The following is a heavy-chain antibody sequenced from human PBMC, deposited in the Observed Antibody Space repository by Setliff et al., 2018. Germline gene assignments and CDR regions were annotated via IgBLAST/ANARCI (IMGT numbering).Heavy chain of an antibody. CDR1: GYTFSNYG. CDR2: ISGYDGNT. V-gene: IGHV1-18*01. J-gene: IGHJ6*01. D-gene: IGHD3-3*01. Sequence: ASVKVSCKTSGYTFSNYGVSWVRQAPGQGLEWMGWISGYDGNTKYAQNLHGRVTMTTDTSTTTAYMELRSLRSDDTAVHYCARERIYDGLNYNGMDVWGQGTTVTVSS. CDR3: ARERIYDGLNYNGMDV.